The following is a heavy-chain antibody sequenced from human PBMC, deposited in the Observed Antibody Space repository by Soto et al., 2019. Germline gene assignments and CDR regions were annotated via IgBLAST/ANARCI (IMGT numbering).Heavy chain of an antibody. CDR1: GFTFSNAW. CDR2: IKSKTDGGTT. V-gene: IGHV3-15*01. D-gene: IGHD4-17*01. Sequence: GGSLRLSCAASGFTFSNAWMSWVRQAPGKGLEWVGRIKSKTDGGTTDYAAPVKGRFTISRDDSKNTLYLQMNSLKTEDTAVYYCTTDRVHGDYGAEYFQHWGQGTLVTVSS. CDR3: TTDRVHGDYGAEYFQH. J-gene: IGHJ1*01.